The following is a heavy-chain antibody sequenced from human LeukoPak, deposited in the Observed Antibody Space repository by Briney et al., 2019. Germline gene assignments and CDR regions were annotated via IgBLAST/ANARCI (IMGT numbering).Heavy chain of an antibody. CDR1: GYSFTSYW. CDR2: IYPGDSDT. CDR3: ARRGYCTSTTCYRPFDY. V-gene: IGHV5-51*01. D-gene: IGHD2-2*01. J-gene: IGHJ4*02. Sequence: GESLKISCKGSGYSFTSYWIGWVRQMPGKGLEWMGIIYPGDSDTRYSPSFQGQVTISADNSITTAYLQWSSLKASDTAMYYCARRGYCTSTTCYRPFDYWGQGTLVTVSS.